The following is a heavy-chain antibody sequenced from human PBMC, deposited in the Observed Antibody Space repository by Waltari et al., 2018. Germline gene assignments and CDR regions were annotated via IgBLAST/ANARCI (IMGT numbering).Heavy chain of an antibody. Sequence: EVHLVESGGGLVQPGVSLRLSCFASGFTFSDYGMRWVRQAPGKGRGWRGNIQEDGGTKNYVDSVKGRFTISRDNAKNSLYVQMNSLRAEDTAVYYCATNDGWSPGGNYWGQGTLVTVSS. J-gene: IGHJ4*02. V-gene: IGHV3-7*01. CDR2: IQEDGGTK. D-gene: IGHD6-19*01. CDR1: GFTFSDYG. CDR3: ATNDGWSPGGNY.